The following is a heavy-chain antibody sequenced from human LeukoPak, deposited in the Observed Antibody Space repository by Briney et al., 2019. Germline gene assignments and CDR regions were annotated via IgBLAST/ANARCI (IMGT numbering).Heavy chain of an antibody. Sequence: GESLKISCAASGFTFSGYSMNWVRQAPGKGLEWISYINNDRSSIADSVKGRFTISRDNAENSLFLQMNSLRAEDTAVYYCARDTDWSFDYWGQGILVTVSS. D-gene: IGHD2-21*01. J-gene: IGHJ4*02. CDR3: ARDTDWSFDY. V-gene: IGHV3-48*01. CDR1: GFTFSGYS. CDR2: INNDRSSI.